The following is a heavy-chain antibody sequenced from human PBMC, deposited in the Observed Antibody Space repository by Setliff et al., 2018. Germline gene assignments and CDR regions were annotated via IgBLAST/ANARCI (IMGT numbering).Heavy chain of an antibody. CDR3: ARGGVAAAGRKGVFEY. V-gene: IGHV1-46*01. J-gene: IGHJ4*02. D-gene: IGHD6-13*01. CDR1: GYTLSNSI. Sequence: GASVKVSCKASGYTLSNSILSWVRQAPGQGLEWMGTINTGGGSASLVDQFQGRVTMTRDTSTSTIYLELNSLTSDDTAVYYCARGGVAAAGRKGVFEYWGQGTLVTVSS. CDR2: INTGGGSA.